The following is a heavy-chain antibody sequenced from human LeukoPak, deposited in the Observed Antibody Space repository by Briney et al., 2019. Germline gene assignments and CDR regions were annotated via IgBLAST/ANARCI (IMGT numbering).Heavy chain of an antibody. CDR2: IKPGGNEK. Sequence: GGSLRLSCAASGFTFNNYWMTWVRQGPGKGLEWVANIKPGGNEKYYVDSVKGRFTISRDNVKNSLYLQMNSLRAEDTAIYYCATFRFLGTWGQGTMVTVSP. J-gene: IGHJ3*01. CDR1: GFTFNNYW. V-gene: IGHV3-7*03. CDR3: ATFRFLGT. D-gene: IGHD3-3*01.